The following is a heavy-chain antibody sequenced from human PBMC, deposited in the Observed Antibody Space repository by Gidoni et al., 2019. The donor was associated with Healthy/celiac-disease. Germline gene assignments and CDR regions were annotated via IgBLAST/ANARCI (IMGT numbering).Heavy chain of an antibody. CDR1: GFTFSSYG. Sequence: VQLVESGGGVVQPGRSLRLSCAASGFTFSSYGMHWVRQAPGKGLEWLAVISYDGSNKYYADSVKGRFTISRDNSKNTLYLQMNSLRAEDTAVYYCAKEDYYDSSGYRVDAFDIWGQGTMVTVSS. CDR2: ISYDGSNK. D-gene: IGHD3-22*01. CDR3: AKEDYYDSSGYRVDAFDI. J-gene: IGHJ3*02. V-gene: IGHV3-30*18.